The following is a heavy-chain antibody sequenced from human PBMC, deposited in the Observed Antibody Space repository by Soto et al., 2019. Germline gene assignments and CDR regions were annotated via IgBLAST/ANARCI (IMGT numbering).Heavy chain of an antibody. Sequence: EVQLLESGGALAQPGGSLRLSCEASGFTFSNYDMSWVRQAPGKGLEWVSSITSTGRRAYYADSVRGRFTFSRDNAKNTLYLQMNSLRAEDTAMYYCASHYIAIYDSWGQGTLVTVSS. D-gene: IGHD6-13*01. CDR1: GFTFSNYD. V-gene: IGHV3-23*01. CDR3: ASHYIAIYDS. CDR2: ITSTGRRA. J-gene: IGHJ4*02.